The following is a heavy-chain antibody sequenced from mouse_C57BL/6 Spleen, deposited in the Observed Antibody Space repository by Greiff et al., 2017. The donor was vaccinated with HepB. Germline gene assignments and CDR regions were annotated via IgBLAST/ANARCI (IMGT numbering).Heavy chain of an antibody. V-gene: IGHV1-64*01. Sequence: QVQLQQPGAELVKPGASVKLSCKASGYTFTSYWMHWVKQRPGQGLEWIGMIHPNSGSTNYNEKFKSKATLTVDKSSSTAYMQLSSLPSEDSAVYYCARTGTWGAMDYWGQGTSVTVSS. J-gene: IGHJ4*01. CDR2: IHPNSGST. CDR1: GYTFTSYW. CDR3: ARTGTWGAMDY. D-gene: IGHD4-1*01.